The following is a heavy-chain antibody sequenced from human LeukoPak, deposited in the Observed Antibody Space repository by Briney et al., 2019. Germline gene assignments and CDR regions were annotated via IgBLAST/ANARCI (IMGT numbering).Heavy chain of an antibody. Sequence: PGGSLRLSCAASGFTFSSYEMNWVRQAPGKGLEWVSYISSSGSTIYYADSVKGRFTISRDNAKKSLYLQMNSLRAEDTAVYYCARDLDYGDFPEGAFDIWGQGTMVTVSS. J-gene: IGHJ3*02. CDR1: GFTFSSYE. D-gene: IGHD4-17*01. CDR3: ARDLDYGDFPEGAFDI. V-gene: IGHV3-48*03. CDR2: ISSSGSTI.